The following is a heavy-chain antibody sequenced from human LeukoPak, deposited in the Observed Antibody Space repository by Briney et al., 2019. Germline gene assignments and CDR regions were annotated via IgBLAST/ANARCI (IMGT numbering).Heavy chain of an antibody. V-gene: IGHV3-30*04. J-gene: IGHJ4*02. CDR3: ARVPYGDYRFDY. CDR1: GFTFSSYG. Sequence: GGSLRLSCAASGFTFSSYGLHWVRQAPGKGLEWVAGISFDGSDKYYADSVRGRFTISRDNSKNMLYLQMNSLRTEDTAVYYCARVPYGDYRFDYRGQGTLVTVSS. D-gene: IGHD4-11*01. CDR2: ISFDGSDK.